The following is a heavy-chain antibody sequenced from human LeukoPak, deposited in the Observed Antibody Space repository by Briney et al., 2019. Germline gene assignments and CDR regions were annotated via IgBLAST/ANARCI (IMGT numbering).Heavy chain of an antibody. CDR3: ANLARPLDY. CDR2: IRYDGSNE. J-gene: IGHJ4*02. CDR1: GFTFSSYG. V-gene: IGHV3-30*02. Sequence: GGSLRLSRAASGFTFSSYGMHWVRQAPGKGLEWVAFIRYDGSNEYVDSVKGRFTISRDNSKNTLYLQMNSLKPEDTAVYYCANLARPLDYWGQGALVTVSS. D-gene: IGHD6-6*01.